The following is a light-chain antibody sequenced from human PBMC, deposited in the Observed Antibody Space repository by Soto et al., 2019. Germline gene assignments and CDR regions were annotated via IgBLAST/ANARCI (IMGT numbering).Light chain of an antibody. CDR3: QQGHNWPLT. J-gene: IGKJ2*01. CDR2: GAS. CDR1: PSINSE. V-gene: IGKV3-15*01. Sequence: DIVMTPSPATLSLSPGERAALSCRASPSINSELAWYQQKPGQPPRLLSYGASTRATGVPARFTGSESGSEFTLTISGLQSEDCAVYYCQQGHNWPLTFGQGTRLEI.